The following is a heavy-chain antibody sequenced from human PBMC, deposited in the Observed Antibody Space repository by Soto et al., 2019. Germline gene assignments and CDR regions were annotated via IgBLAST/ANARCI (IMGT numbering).Heavy chain of an antibody. Sequence: QVQLVQSGADVKKPGASVKVSCKASGYTFSSYGISWVRQAPGQGLEWMGWISPYNGNTYYVQKFQGRVTMTTDTITRTVYMEMRNLTSEDTAVYYCDRYLKQWVERMGLDYWGQGTLVSVSS. V-gene: IGHV1-18*01. J-gene: IGHJ4*02. CDR1: GYTFSSYG. D-gene: IGHD3-9*01. CDR2: ISPYNGNT. CDR3: DRYLKQWVERMGLDY.